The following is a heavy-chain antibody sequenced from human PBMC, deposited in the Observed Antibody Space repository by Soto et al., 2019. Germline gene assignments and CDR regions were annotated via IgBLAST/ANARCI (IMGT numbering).Heavy chain of an antibody. CDR3: ARLATGTTLDY. V-gene: IGHV3-53*01. J-gene: IGHJ4*02. CDR1: VFTVSANY. D-gene: IGHD1-7*01. Sequence: GPLRLCCAASVFTVSANYMTWVRQAPGKGLEWVSVIYSGGSTYYADSMKGRFTISRDNSKNTVYLQMNSLRAEDTAVYYCARLATGTTLDYWAQGSLVTVSS. CDR2: IYSGGST.